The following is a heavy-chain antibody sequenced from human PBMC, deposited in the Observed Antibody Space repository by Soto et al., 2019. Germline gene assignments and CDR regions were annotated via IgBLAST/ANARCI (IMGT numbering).Heavy chain of an antibody. CDR1: GYTFATST. D-gene: IGHD1-1*01. J-gene: IGHJ4*02. CDR3: AIADYWDDDY. CDR2: IKAYSGNT. V-gene: IGHV1-18*01. Sequence: GPEAKKPGASVKVSCKASGYTFATSTISWLRQAPGQGPEWMGWIKAYSGNTNYAQKLQGSLTMTTDTSTSTAYMELRSLTTDDTAIYYCAIADYWDDDYWGQGTLVTVSS.